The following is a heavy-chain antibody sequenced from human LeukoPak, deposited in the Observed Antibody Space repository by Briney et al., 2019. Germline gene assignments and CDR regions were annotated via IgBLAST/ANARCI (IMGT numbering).Heavy chain of an antibody. V-gene: IGHV3-48*04. CDR3: ARDLGNFGRGGSYFDS. J-gene: IGHJ4*02. Sequence: GGSLRLSCAASGFAFSSYSMNWVRQVPGKGLEWVSYISSSSSTIYYADSVKGRFTISRDNAKNSLYLQMNSPRAEDTAVYYCARDLGNFGRGGSYFDSWGQGTLDTVSS. CDR1: GFAFSSYS. D-gene: IGHD4-23*01. CDR2: ISSSSSTI.